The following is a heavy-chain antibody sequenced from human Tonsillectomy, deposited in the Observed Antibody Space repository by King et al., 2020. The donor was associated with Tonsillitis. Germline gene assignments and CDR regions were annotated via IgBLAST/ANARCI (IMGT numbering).Heavy chain of an antibody. CDR3: AKPNGNRSGWARFDT. Sequence: VQLVESGGNLIQPGGSLRLSCAASGFTFSTHAMSWVRQAPGKGLEWVSLISGVGGSTYYATSVKGRFTISRDNSKNTLYLQMDSLRANDTAVYYCAKPNGNRSGWARFDTWGQGTLVLVSS. J-gene: IGHJ5*02. V-gene: IGHV3-23*04. D-gene: IGHD6-19*01. CDR2: ISGVGGST. CDR1: GFTFSTHA.